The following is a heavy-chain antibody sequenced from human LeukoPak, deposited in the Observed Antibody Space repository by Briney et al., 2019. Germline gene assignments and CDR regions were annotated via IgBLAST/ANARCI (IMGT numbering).Heavy chain of an antibody. Sequence: PGGSLRLSCAASGFTVSSSYMSWVRQAPGKGLERVSVIYSGGSTYYADSVKGRFTISRHNSKNTLYLQMNSLRAEDTAAYYCASSPDTSGYYRHFDYWGQGTLVTVSS. CDR1: GFTVSSSY. CDR3: ASSPDTSGYYRHFDY. J-gene: IGHJ4*02. V-gene: IGHV3-53*04. D-gene: IGHD3-22*01. CDR2: IYSGGST.